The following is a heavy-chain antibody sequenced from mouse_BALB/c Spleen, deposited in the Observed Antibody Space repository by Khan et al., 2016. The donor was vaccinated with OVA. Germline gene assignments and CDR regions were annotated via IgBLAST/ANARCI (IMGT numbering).Heavy chain of an antibody. J-gene: IGHJ4*01. V-gene: IGHV5-6*01. Sequence: EVELVESGGALVKPGGSLKLSCAAAGFTFSSFGMSWVRQTPDKRLEWVATISSGGSYPYYPDSVKGRFTISRDNAKNTLYLQMSSLRSEDTDMYYCARQYGHSPMAYWGQGTSVTVSS. D-gene: IGHD2-1*01. CDR1: GFTFSSFG. CDR3: ARQYGHSPMAY. CDR2: ISSGGSYP.